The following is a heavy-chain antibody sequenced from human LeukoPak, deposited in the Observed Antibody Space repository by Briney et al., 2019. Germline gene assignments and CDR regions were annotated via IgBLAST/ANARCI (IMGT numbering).Heavy chain of an antibody. CDR3: ARDRYGDPTQEYFQH. V-gene: IGHV3-48*01. CDR2: ISGSSSTI. CDR1: GFTFSSYS. Sequence: GGSLRLSCAASGFTFSSYSMNWVRQAPGKGLEWVSYISGSSSTIYYADSVKGRLTISRDNAKNSLHLQMNSLRAEDTAVYYCARDRYGDPTQEYFQHWGQGTLVTVSS. J-gene: IGHJ1*01. D-gene: IGHD4-17*01.